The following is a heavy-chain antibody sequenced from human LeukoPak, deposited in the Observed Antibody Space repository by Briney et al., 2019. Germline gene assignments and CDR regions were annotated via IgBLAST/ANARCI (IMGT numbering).Heavy chain of an antibody. J-gene: IGHJ4*02. Sequence: GGSLRLSCAASGFTFSTYWMTWVRQAPGMGLEWVANIKQDGTEKYYLDSVKGRFTISRDNAENSLYLQMNSLRVEDTAVYYCAKDLVGVSFHWGQGTLVTVSS. V-gene: IGHV3-7*01. CDR2: IKQDGTEK. CDR3: AKDLVGVSFH. D-gene: IGHD1-26*01. CDR1: GFTFSTYW.